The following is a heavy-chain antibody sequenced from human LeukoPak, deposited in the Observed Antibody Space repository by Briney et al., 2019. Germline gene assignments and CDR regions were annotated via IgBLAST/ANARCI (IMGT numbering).Heavy chain of an antibody. Sequence: GGSLRLSCAASGFAFSSYSMNWVRQAPGKGLEWVSSISSSSSYIYYADSVKGRFTISRDNAKNSLYLQMNSLRAEDTAVYYCARDLAAATDYWGQGTLVTVSS. J-gene: IGHJ4*02. D-gene: IGHD6-13*01. CDR1: GFAFSSYS. CDR3: ARDLAAATDY. V-gene: IGHV3-21*01. CDR2: ISSSSSYI.